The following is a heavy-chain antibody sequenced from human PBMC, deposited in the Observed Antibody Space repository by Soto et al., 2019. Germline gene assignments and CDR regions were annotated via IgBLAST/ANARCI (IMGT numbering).Heavy chain of an antibody. CDR1: GGSISSGGYY. Sequence: SETLSLTCTVSGGSISSGGYYWSWIRQHPGKDLEWIGYIYYSGSTYYNPYTKSGVTISVDTSNKQVSLQLSPVHAADTAVYYCARVGSSTIVVVPAAQGRYLDYWGQVTLGTVSS. J-gene: IGHJ4*02. CDR2: IYYSGST. D-gene: IGHD2-2*01. CDR3: ARVGSSTIVVVPAAQGRYLDY. V-gene: IGHV4-31*03.